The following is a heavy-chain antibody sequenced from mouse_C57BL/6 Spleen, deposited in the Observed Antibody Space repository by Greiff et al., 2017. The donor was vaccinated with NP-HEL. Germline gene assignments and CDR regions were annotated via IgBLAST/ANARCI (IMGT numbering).Heavy chain of an antibody. J-gene: IGHJ1*03. CDR1: GYTFTSYW. CDR2: INPSNGGT. CDR3: ARRIYYDGDFDV. Sequence: QVQLQQPGTELVKPGASVKLSCKASGYTFTSYWMHWVKQRPGQGLEWIGNINPSNGGTNYNEKFKSKATLPVDKSSSTAYLQRSSLTSEDSAVYYCARRIYYDGDFDVWGTGTTVTVSS. D-gene: IGHD2-4*01. V-gene: IGHV1-53*01.